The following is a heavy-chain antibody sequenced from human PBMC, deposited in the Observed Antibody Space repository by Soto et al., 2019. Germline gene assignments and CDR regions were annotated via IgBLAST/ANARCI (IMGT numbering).Heavy chain of an antibody. CDR2: MYSGGST. Sequence: EVQLVESGGGLIQPGGSLRLSCAASGFTVSSNYMSWVRQAPGKGLEWVSVMYSGGSTYYADAGKGRFTISRDNSKNTLYLQMNSLRADDTAVYYCARDRVESGYPEYFQHWGQGTLVTVSS. CDR1: GFTVSSNY. J-gene: IGHJ1*01. V-gene: IGHV3-53*01. D-gene: IGHD3-22*01. CDR3: ARDRVESGYPEYFQH.